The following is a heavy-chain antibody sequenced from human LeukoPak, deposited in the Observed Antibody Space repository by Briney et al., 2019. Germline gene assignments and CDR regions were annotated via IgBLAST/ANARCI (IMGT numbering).Heavy chain of an antibody. CDR2: VYDSGTT. CDR3: AANYYGSGSYYNVRWFDP. J-gene: IGHJ5*02. CDR1: GGSISSYY. Sequence: SETLSLTCTVSGGSISSYYWSWIRQPPGQGLEWFGYVYDSGTTNYNPSLKSRVTISVDTSKNQFSLKLSSVTAADTAVYYCAANYYGSGSYYNVRWFDPWGQGTLVTVSS. D-gene: IGHD3-10*01. V-gene: IGHV4-59*12.